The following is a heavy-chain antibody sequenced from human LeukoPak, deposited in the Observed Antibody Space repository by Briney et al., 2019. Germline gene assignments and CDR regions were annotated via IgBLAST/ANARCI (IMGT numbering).Heavy chain of an antibody. CDR1: GYTFTGYY. J-gene: IGHJ4*02. Sequence: ASVKVSCKASGYTFTGYYMHWVRQAPGQGLEWMGWINPNSGGTNYAQKFQGRVTMTRDTSISTAYMEPSRLRSDDTAVYYCARSADYDILTGYYMWGQGTLVTVSS. CDR2: INPNSGGT. V-gene: IGHV1-2*02. CDR3: ARSADYDILTGYYM. D-gene: IGHD3-9*01.